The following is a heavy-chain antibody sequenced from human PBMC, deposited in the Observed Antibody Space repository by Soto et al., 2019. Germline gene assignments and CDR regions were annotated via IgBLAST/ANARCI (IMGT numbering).Heavy chain of an antibody. D-gene: IGHD3-3*01. J-gene: IGHJ6*02. CDR2: IYPGDSDT. CDR1: GYRFTSYW. Sequence: GEALKISCKGSGYRFTSYWIGWVRPMPGKGLEWTGIIYPGDSDTRYSPSFQGQVTISADKSISTAYLQWSSLKASDTAMYYCARQASTIFGVVKDYYYYYGMDVWGQGTTVTV. CDR3: ARQASTIFGVVKDYYYYYGMDV. V-gene: IGHV5-51*01.